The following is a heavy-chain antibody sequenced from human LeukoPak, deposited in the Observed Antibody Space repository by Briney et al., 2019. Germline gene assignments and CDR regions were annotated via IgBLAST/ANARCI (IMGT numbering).Heavy chain of an antibody. J-gene: IGHJ4*02. Sequence: SETLSLTCTVSRGSISSGGYYWSWIRQHPGKGLEWIGYIYYSGSTYYKPSLKSRVTISVDTSKNQFYLKVSCVTAADTAVYYCARGKPWGLGYWGQGTLVTVSS. V-gene: IGHV4-31*03. CDR3: ARGKPWGLGY. CDR2: IYYSGST. CDR1: RGSISSGGYY. D-gene: IGHD7-27*01.